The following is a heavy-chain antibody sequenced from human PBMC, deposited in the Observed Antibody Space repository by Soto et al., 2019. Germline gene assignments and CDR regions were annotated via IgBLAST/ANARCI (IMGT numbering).Heavy chain of an antibody. CDR1: GYTFTSYA. V-gene: IGHV1-3*05. D-gene: IGHD3-3*01. Sequence: QVQLVQSGAEEKKPGASVKVSCKASGYTFTSYAMHWVRQAPGQRLEWMGWINAGNGNTKYSQKFQGRVTITRDTSASTAYVELSSLRSEYTAVYYCARDSVWSTLGYWGQGTLVTVSS. CDR3: ARDSVWSTLGY. CDR2: INAGNGNT. J-gene: IGHJ4*02.